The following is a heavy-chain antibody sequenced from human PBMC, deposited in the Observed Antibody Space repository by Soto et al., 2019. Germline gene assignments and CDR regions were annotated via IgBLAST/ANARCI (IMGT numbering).Heavy chain of an antibody. CDR3: AHRAYYYGSGSYYTH. CDR1: GLSLSTREVG. J-gene: IGHJ4*02. V-gene: IGHV2-5*02. CDR2: IYWDDDK. D-gene: IGHD3-10*01. Sequence: GPTLVNPTQTLTLTCTFSGLSLSTREVGVGWIRQPPGKALEWLALIYWDDDKRYRPSLKSRLTIVKDTSKNLVILVMTNMDPDDTATYYCAHRAYYYGSGSYYTHWGQGILVTVSS.